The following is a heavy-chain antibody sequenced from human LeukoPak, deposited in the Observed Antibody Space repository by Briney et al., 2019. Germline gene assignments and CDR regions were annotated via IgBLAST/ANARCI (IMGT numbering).Heavy chain of an antibody. CDR3: ATKGRFGY. Sequence: GGSLRLSCAASGFSFRNAWMHWVRQAPGKGLVWVSRIKGDGSVTVYADSVKGRFTISRDNSKNTLYLQMNSLRAEDTAVYYCATKGRFGYWGQGTLVTVSS. V-gene: IGHV3-74*01. CDR2: IKGDGSVT. J-gene: IGHJ4*02. CDR1: GFSFRNAW. D-gene: IGHD3-10*01.